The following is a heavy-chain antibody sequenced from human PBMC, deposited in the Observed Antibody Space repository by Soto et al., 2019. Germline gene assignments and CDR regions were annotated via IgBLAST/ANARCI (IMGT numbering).Heavy chain of an antibody. D-gene: IGHD6-13*01. CDR3: ARGDRAAAFSFDY. CDR2: INPNSGGT. J-gene: IGHJ4*02. V-gene: IGHV1-2*04. CDR1: GYTFTGYY. Sequence: GASVKVSCKASGYTFTGYYMHWVRQAPGQGLEWMGWINPNSGGTNYAQKFQGWVTMTRDTSISTAYMELSRLRSDDTAVYYCARGDRAAAFSFDYWGQGTLVTVSS.